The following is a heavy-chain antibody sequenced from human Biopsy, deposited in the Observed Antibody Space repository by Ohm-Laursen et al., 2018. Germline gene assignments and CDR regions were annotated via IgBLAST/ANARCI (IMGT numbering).Heavy chain of an antibody. V-gene: IGHV4-31*03. Sequence: SETLSLTCTVSSGSIRTGDYYWTWIRQHPGKGLEWIGSIYYTGNTKYNPSLQSRLSMSVDTSKNQFSLNLSSVTGADTAVYYCARHPTGFWFDPWGQGTLVTVSS. J-gene: IGHJ5*02. CDR2: IYYTGNT. CDR1: SGSIRTGDYY. CDR3: ARHPTGFWFDP.